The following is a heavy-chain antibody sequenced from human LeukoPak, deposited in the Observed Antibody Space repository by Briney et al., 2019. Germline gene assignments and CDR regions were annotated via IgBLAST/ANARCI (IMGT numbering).Heavy chain of an antibody. CDR2: IKQDGSEK. D-gene: IGHD4-17*01. J-gene: IGHJ6*02. V-gene: IGHV3-7*01. CDR3: AREGDYGDYVNGMDV. Sequence: GGSLRLSCAASGFTLSSYGMHWVRQAPGKGLEWVANIKQDGSEKYYVDSVKGRFTISRDNAKNSLYLQMNSLRAEDTAVYYCAREGDYGDYVNGMDVWGQGTTVTVSS. CDR1: GFTLSSYG.